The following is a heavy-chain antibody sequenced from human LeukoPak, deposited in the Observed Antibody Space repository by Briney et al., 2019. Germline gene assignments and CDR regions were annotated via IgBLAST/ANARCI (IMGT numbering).Heavy chain of an antibody. V-gene: IGHV5-51*01. Sequence: GGSLQISCKGSGSLFTTYWIGWVRQMPGKGLEWRGIIYPRDADARYSPSFQGQVTISADKSISTAYLQWSSLKASDTAMYYCARHSTGIDYWGQGTLVTVSA. J-gene: IGHJ4*02. CDR1: GSLFTTYW. D-gene: IGHD1-1*01. CDR2: IYPRDADA. CDR3: ARHSTGIDY.